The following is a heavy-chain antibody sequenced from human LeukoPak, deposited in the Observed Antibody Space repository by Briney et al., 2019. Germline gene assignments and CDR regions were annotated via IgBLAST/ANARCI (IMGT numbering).Heavy chain of an antibody. CDR1: GGSFSFYY. V-gene: IGHV4-34*01. D-gene: IGHD5-18*01. J-gene: IGHJ3*02. CDR2: INHSGST. Sequence: SETLSLTCAIYGGSFSFYYWSWIRQPPGKGLEWIGQINHSGSTNYNPSLKSRVTISVDTSKNQFSLKLSSVTAADTAVYYCAITVDTAMVGAFDIWGQGTMVTVSS. CDR3: AITVDTAMVGAFDI.